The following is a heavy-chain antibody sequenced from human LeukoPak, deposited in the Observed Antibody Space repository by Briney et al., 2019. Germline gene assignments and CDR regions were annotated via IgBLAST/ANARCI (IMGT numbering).Heavy chain of an antibody. V-gene: IGHV4-39*01. CDR1: GGSINTANYY. Sequence: SETLSLTCTVSGGSINTANYYWGWLRQPPGKGLEWIGSIYYSETTYDNPSLKSRVTISIETSKNQFSLRLSSVTASDTAVYYCARQRADYYYYYVAVWGEGTTVAVS. CDR2: IYYSETT. J-gene: IGHJ6*03. CDR3: ARQRADYYYYYVAV.